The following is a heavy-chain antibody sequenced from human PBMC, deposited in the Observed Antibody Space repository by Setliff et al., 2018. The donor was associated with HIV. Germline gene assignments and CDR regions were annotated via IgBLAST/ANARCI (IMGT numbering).Heavy chain of an antibody. J-gene: IGHJ2*01. CDR1: GYTFTSYG. Sequence: ASVKVSCKASGYTFTSYGISWVRQAPGQGLEWMGWISAYNGSTSYAQKLQGRVTMTTDTSTSTAYMELRSLRSGDTAVYYCARELTGYYIGWYFDLWGRGTLVTVPQ. V-gene: IGHV1-18*01. CDR3: ARELTGYYIGWYFDL. CDR2: ISAYNGST. D-gene: IGHD3-9*01.